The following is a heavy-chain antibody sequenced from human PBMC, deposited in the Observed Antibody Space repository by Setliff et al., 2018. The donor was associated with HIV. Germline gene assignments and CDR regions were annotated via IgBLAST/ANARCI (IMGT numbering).Heavy chain of an antibody. CDR3: AHSTFVAAAGGFDY. CDR2: IHWNDAN. V-gene: IGHV2-5*01. J-gene: IGHJ4*02. CDR1: GFSLSTSGVG. D-gene: IGHD6-13*01. Sequence: SGPTLVNPTQTLTLTCTFSGFSLSTSGVGVGWIRQPPGKALEWLAVIHWNDANHYSPSLKTRLSITKDTSKNQMVLTMTNMDPVDTATYYCAHSTFVAAAGGFDYWGQGTLVTVSS.